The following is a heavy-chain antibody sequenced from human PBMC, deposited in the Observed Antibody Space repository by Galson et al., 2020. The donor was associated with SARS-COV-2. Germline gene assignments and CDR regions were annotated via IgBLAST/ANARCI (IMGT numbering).Heavy chain of an antibody. CDR3: VKEMFRYGSGSYTDY. D-gene: IGHD3-10*01. Sequence: GGSLRLSCSASGFTFSSYAMHWVRQAPGKGLEYVSAISSNGGSTYYADSVKGRFTISRDNSKNTLYLQMSSLRAEDTAVYYCVKEMFRYGSGSYTDYWGQGTLVTVSS. J-gene: IGHJ4*02. V-gene: IGHV3-64D*06. CDR1: GFTFSSYA. CDR2: ISSNGGST.